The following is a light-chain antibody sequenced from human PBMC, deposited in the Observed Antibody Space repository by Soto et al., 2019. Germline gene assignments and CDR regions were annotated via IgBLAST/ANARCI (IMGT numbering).Light chain of an antibody. CDR3: KQYGSSPGT. Sequence: EVVLTQSPATLSVSPGAGATLSCRASQSVGSNLAWYQHKPGQAHRLLIYGASIRATDIQDRFSGSGSGTDFTLTITRLEPEDFAVYYCKQYGSSPGTFGQGTKVDIK. J-gene: IGKJ1*01. V-gene: IGKV3-20*01. CDR2: GAS. CDR1: QSVGSN.